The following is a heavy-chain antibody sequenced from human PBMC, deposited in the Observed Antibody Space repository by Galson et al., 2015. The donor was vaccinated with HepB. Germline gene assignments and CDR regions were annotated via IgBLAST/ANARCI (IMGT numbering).Heavy chain of an antibody. V-gene: IGHV1-3*01. CDR1: GYTFTSYA. CDR3: ARDGDCSSTSCYAGPYYFDH. J-gene: IGHJ4*02. CDR2: INAGNGNT. Sequence: SVKVSCKASGYTFTSYAMHWVRQAPGQRLEWMGWINAGNGNTKYSQKFQGRVTITRDTSASTAYMELSTLRSEDTAVYYCARDGDCSSTSCYAGPYYFDHWGQGTLVTVSS. D-gene: IGHD2-2*01.